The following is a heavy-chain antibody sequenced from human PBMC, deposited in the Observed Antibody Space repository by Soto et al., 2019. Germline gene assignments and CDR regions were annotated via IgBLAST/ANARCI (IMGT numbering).Heavy chain of an antibody. CDR1: GFTFSSYG. J-gene: IGHJ3*02. Sequence: QVQLVESGGGVVQPGRSLRLSCAASGFTFSSYGMHWVRQAPGKGLEWVAVILYDGSNKYYADSVKGRFTISRDNSKNTLYLQMNSLRAEDTAVYYWAKDRALLRFLEWLLDDAFDIWGQGTMVTVSS. D-gene: IGHD3-3*01. CDR3: AKDRALLRFLEWLLDDAFDI. CDR2: ILYDGSNK. V-gene: IGHV3-30*18.